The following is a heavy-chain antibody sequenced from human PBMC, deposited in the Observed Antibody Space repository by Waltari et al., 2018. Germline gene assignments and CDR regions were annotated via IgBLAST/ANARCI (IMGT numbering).Heavy chain of an antibody. CDR1: GGSISSYY. V-gene: IGHV4-59*01. CDR3: ARPGGYGYRDAFDI. J-gene: IGHJ3*02. Sequence: QVQLQESGPGLVKPSETLSLTCTVSGGSISSYYWSWIRQPPGKGLEWIGYIYYSGSTNYNPSLKSRVTISVDTSKNQFYLKLSSVTAADTAVYYCARPGGYGYRDAFDIWGQGTMVTVSS. D-gene: IGHD5-18*01. CDR2: IYYSGST.